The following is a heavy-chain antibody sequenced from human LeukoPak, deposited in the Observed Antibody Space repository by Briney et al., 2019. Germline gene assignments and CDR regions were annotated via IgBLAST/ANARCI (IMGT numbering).Heavy chain of an antibody. D-gene: IGHD6-25*01. CDR3: ARHLGGRREAFDY. V-gene: IGHV4-39*01. Sequence: SETPSLTCAVSGGSISNSGYYWGWLRQPPGKGLEWIGTIYYSGSTYFNPSLRSRVTISVDTSKKQFSLKLSSVTAADTAVYYCARHLGGRREAFDYRGQGTLVTVSS. CDR2: IYYSGST. J-gene: IGHJ4*02. CDR1: GGSISNSGYY.